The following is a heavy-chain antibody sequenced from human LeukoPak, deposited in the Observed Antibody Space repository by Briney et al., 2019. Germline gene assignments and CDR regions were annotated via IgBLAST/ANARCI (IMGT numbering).Heavy chain of an antibody. V-gene: IGHV5-51*01. Sequence: GESLQISCQASGYSFTSSWIGWARQMPGKGLEWMAIINPGDSDTRYSPSFQGQVTISADKSISTVYLQWGGLKASDTAMYYCARQPGAGWFDPWGQGTLVTVSS. D-gene: IGHD3-10*01. CDR2: INPGDSDT. CDR1: GYSFTSSW. J-gene: IGHJ5*02. CDR3: ARQPGAGWFDP.